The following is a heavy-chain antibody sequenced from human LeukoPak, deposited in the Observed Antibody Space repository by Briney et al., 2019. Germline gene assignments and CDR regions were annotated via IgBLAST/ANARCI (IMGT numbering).Heavy chain of an antibody. D-gene: IGHD6-19*01. Sequence: GGSLRLSCTASGLTFGDYAMSWVRQAPGKGLEWVGFIRSKAYGGTTEYAASVKGRFTISRDDSKSIAYLQMNSLKTEDTAVYYCTRVRAVAGRGSNWFDPWGQGTLVTVSS. CDR3: TRVRAVAGRGSNWFDP. CDR2: IRSKAYGGTT. J-gene: IGHJ5*02. CDR1: GLTFGDYA. V-gene: IGHV3-49*04.